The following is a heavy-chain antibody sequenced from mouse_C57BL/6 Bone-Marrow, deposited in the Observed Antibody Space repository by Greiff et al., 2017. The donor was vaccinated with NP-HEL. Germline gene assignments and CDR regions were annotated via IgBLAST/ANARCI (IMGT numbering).Heavy chain of an antibody. V-gene: IGHV1-64*01. CDR1: GYTFTSYW. CDR2: IHPNSGST. J-gene: IGHJ4*01. D-gene: IGHD2-2*01. Sequence: QVQLQQSGAELVKPGASVKLSCKASGYTFTSYWMHWVKQRPGQGLEWIGMIHPNSGSTNYNEKFKSKATLTVDKSSSTAYMQLSSLTSEDSVVYDCARGLLWLRRRDYYAMDYWGQGTSVTVSA. CDR3: ARGLLWLRRRDYYAMDY.